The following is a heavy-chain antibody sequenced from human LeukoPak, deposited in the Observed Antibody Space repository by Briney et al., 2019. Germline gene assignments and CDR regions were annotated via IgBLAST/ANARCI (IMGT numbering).Heavy chain of an antibody. D-gene: IGHD2-2*01. J-gene: IGHJ4*02. V-gene: IGHV4-30-2*01. Sequence: SETLSLTCTVSGGSISSDDYYWSWIRQPPGKGLEWIGYIYHSGSTYYNPSLKSRGSISVDRSKNQFSLKLTSVTAADTAVYYCARAGGYCSSTSCYFDYWGQGTLVTVSS. CDR2: IYHSGST. CDR3: ARAGGYCSSTSCYFDY. CDR1: GGSISSDDYY.